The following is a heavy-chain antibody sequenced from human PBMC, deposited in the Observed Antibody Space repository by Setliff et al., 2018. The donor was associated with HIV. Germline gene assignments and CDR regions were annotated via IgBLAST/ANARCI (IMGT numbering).Heavy chain of an antibody. Sequence: PSETLSLTCVVSGDSISSSSYYWGWIRQPPGKGLEWIGYIYYSGSTYSNPSLESRVSISIETSKNQFSLKVSSVTAADTAVYYCEAATVGETGYYGIDVWGPGTTVTVSS. J-gene: IGHJ6*02. V-gene: IGHV4-39*07. CDR3: EAATVGETGYYGIDV. CDR1: GDSISSSSYY. CDR2: IYYSGST. D-gene: IGHD1-26*01.